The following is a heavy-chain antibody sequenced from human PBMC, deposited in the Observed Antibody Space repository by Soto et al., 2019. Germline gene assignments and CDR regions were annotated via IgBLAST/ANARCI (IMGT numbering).Heavy chain of an antibody. CDR2: INPNGGGT. D-gene: IGHD1-26*01. CDR1: GYTFTAYD. J-gene: IGHJ4*02. CDR3: ARSEVGATGYYFDY. Sequence: QVQLVQSATEVKKSGASVKVSCKASGYTFTAYDMHWVRQAPGQGLEWMGRINPNGGGTNYAQKFQGRVTITADESTSTAYMELSSLRSEDTAVYYCARSEVGATGYYFDYWGQGTLVTVSS. V-gene: IGHV1-2*06.